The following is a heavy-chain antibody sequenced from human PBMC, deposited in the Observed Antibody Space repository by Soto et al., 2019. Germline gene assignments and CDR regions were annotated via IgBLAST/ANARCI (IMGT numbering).Heavy chain of an antibody. D-gene: IGHD1-1*01. CDR3: ARHDWNGVDY. CDR1: GGSISRSSYY. V-gene: IGHV4-39*01. CDR2: IYYSGST. J-gene: IGHJ4*02. Sequence: QLQLQESGPGLVKPSETLSLTCTVSGGSISRSSYYWGWIRQPPGKGLEWIGSIYYSGSTYYNPSLKSRVTISVDTSKDQFSLKLSSVTAADTAVYYCARHDWNGVDYWGQGTLVTFSS.